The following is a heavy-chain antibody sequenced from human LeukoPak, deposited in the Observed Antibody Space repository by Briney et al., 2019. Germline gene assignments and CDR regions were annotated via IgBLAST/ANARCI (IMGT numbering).Heavy chain of an antibody. CDR1: GGTFSSYA. CDR3: ARDLAYCGGDCPFDY. D-gene: IGHD2-21*01. CDR2: IIPIFGTA. V-gene: IGHV1-69*13. Sequence: ASVKVSCKASGGTFSSYAISWVRQAPGQGLEWMGGIIPIFGTANYAQKFQGRVTITADESTSTAYMELSSLRSEDTAVYYCARDLAYCGGDCPFDYWGQGTLVTVSS. J-gene: IGHJ4*02.